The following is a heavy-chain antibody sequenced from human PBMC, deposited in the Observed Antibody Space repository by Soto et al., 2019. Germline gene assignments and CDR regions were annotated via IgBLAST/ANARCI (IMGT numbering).Heavy chain of an antibody. CDR3: ARGSRSLVRGLLDP. CDR2: IFYTGST. V-gene: IGHV4-30-4*01. Sequence: QVQLQESGPGLVKASQTLSLTCTVSGDSISSGDHSWSWIRQAPGKGLEWIGYIFYTGSTHSSPSLRNRVSISVDTSNNRFFLNLRSVTAADTAVYYCARGSRSLVRGLLDPWGQGTLVTVSS. D-gene: IGHD3-10*01. J-gene: IGHJ5*02. CDR1: GDSISSGDHS.